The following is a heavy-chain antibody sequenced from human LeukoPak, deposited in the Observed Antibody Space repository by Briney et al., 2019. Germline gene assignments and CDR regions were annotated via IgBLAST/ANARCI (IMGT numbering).Heavy chain of an antibody. CDR2: ISAYNGNT. J-gene: IGHJ4*02. CDR3: ARAQRPGIAVAGHDD. V-gene: IGHV1-18*01. D-gene: IGHD6-19*01. CDR1: GYTFTSYG. Sequence: GASVKVSCKASGYTFTSYGISWVRQAPGQGLEWMGWISAYNGNTKYSQKFQGRVTITRDTSASTAYMELSSLRSEDTAVYCCARAQRPGIAVAGHDDWGQGTLVTVSS.